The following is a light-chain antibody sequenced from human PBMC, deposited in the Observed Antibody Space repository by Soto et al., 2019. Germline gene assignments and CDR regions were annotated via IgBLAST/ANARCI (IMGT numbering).Light chain of an antibody. CDR3: QQSYSTPPWT. CDR1: QGIRND. J-gene: IGKJ1*01. V-gene: IGKV1-39*01. Sequence: DIQMTQSPSTLSAFVGDRVSITCRASQGIRNDLGWYQQKPGKAPKLLIYAASSLQSGVPSRFSGSISGPDFTLTISSLQPEDFATYYCQQSYSTPPWTFGQGTKVDIK. CDR2: AAS.